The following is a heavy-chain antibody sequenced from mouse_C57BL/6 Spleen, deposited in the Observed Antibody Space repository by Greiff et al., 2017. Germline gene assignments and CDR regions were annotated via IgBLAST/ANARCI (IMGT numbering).Heavy chain of an antibody. Sequence: EVKLVESGEGLVKPGGSLKLSCAASGFTFSSYVMSWVRQTPEKRLEWVAYISSGGDYIYYADTVKGRFTISRDNARNTLYLQMSSLKSEDTAMYYCTRDGYYDYDSFDYWGQGTTLTVSS. V-gene: IGHV5-9-1*02. CDR1: GFTFSSYV. CDR3: TRDGYYDYDSFDY. J-gene: IGHJ2*01. D-gene: IGHD2-4*01. CDR2: ISSGGDYI.